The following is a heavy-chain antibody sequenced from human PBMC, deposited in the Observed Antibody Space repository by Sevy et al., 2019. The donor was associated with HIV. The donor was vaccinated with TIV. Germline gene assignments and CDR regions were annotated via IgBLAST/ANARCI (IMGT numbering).Heavy chain of an antibody. CDR3: ARERKMYDSNGYYFHFDY. CDR2: ISRSSSTI. D-gene: IGHD3-22*01. Sequence: GGSLRLSCAASGFTFSSYSMNWVRQAPGKGLEWVSYISRSSSTIYYADSVKGRFTSSRDNAKNSLYLQMNSLRDEDTAEYYCARERKMYDSNGYYFHFDYWGQGTLVTVSS. CDR1: GFTFSSYS. J-gene: IGHJ4*02. V-gene: IGHV3-48*02.